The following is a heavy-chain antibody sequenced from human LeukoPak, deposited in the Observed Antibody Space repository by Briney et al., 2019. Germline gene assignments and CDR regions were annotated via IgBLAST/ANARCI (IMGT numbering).Heavy chain of an antibody. Sequence: SQTLSLTRTVSGGSISSGDYYWSWLRQPPGKGLEWFGYIYYSGSTYYNPSLKRRVTISVDTSKNQFSLKLSSVTAADTAVYYCAREKTYYDILATGEFDPWGQGTLVTVSS. CDR3: AREKTYYDILATGEFDP. J-gene: IGHJ5*02. D-gene: IGHD3-9*01. V-gene: IGHV4-30-4*08. CDR1: GGSISSGDYY. CDR2: IYYSGST.